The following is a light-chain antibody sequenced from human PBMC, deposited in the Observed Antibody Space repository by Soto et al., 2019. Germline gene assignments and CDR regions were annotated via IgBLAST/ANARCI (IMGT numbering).Light chain of an antibody. J-gene: IGKJ3*01. V-gene: IGKV3D-20*01. CDR2: DTS. CDR1: QSVGSSN. Sequence: EIVLTQSPATLSLSPGERATLSCGASQSVGSSNLAWYQQKPGLAPRLLIYDTSSRATGIPGRFSGSGSGTDFTLTISRLETEDSPVYHCQQYGRSPFTFGPGTKVDIK. CDR3: QQYGRSPFT.